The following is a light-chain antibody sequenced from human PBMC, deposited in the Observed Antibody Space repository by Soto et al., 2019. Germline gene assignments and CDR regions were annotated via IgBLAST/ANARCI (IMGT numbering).Light chain of an antibody. CDR2: KDS. CDR3: QSADSSGNYV. J-gene: IGLJ1*01. Sequence: SYELPQPPSVSVSPGQTARITCPGDALPNQYGYWYQQKPGQAPALIIYKDSERPSGIPERFSGSSSGTTVTLTISGVQAEDEADYYCQSADSSGNYVLGTGTKVTVL. CDR1: ALPNQY. V-gene: IGLV3-25*02.